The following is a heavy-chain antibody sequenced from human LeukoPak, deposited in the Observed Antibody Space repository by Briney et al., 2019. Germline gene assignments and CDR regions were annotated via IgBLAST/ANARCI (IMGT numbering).Heavy chain of an antibody. CDR1: GGTFSSYA. CDR2: IIPIFGTA. CDR3: ARRRLWFGEFIGGMDV. Sequence: GASVKVSCKASGGTFSSYAISWVRQAPGQGVEWVGGIIPIFGTANYAQKFQGRVTITADESTSTAYMELSSLRSEDTAVYYCARRRLWFGEFIGGMDVWGQGTTVTVSS. D-gene: IGHD3-10*01. V-gene: IGHV1-69*13. J-gene: IGHJ6*02.